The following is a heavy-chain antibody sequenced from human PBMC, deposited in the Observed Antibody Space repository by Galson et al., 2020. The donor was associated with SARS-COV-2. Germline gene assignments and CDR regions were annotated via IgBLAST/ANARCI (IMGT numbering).Heavy chain of an antibody. CDR2: IYYSKTNSENI. CDR1: GASISDFY. V-gene: IGHV4-59*01. CDR3: ASAGYTTDPFDS. J-gene: IGHJ5*01. D-gene: IGHD6-13*01. Sequence: SETLSLTCTVSGASISDFYWSWIRQAPGQGLEWIGYIYYSKTNSENISYNPSLKSRITISVDASGKQLSLKLRSVTTADTAIYFCASAGYTTDPFDSWGQGTLVTVSS.